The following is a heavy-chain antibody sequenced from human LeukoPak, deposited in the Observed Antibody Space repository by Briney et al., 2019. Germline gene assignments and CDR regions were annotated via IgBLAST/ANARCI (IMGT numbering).Heavy chain of an antibody. D-gene: IGHD3-9*01. V-gene: IGHV3-23*01. CDR1: GFTFTRSA. J-gene: IGHJ4*02. CDR3: AKEGLRYFDFDF. CDR2: FSGGGDT. Sequence: PGGSPRLSCAASGFTFTRSAMSWVRQAPGKGLEWVSAFSGGGDTYYADSVKGRFTISRDTSKNTLYLQMNSLSAEDTAVYYCAKEGLRYFDFDFWGQGTLVTVSS.